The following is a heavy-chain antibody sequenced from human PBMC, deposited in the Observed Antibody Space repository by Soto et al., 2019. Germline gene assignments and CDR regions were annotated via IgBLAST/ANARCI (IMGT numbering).Heavy chain of an antibody. CDR3: ARMVRGVYRGFDY. CDR1: GYTFTSYG. V-gene: IGHV1-18*01. CDR2: ISAYNGNT. J-gene: IGHJ4*02. Sequence: ASVTVSCKASGYTFTSYGSIWVRQAPGQGLEWMGWISAYNGNTNYAQKLQGRVTMTTDTSTSTAYMELRSLRSDDTAVYYCARMVRGVYRGFDYWGQGTLVTVSS. D-gene: IGHD3-10*01.